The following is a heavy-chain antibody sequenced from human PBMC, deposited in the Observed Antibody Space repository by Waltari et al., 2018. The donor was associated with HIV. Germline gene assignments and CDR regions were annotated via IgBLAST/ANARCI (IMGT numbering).Heavy chain of an antibody. Sequence: QVQLVESGGGVVQHGRSLRLSCAASGFTFSSYGINWVRQAPVKGLEWVAVIWYDGSNKYYADSVKGRFTISRDNSKNTLYLQMNSLRAEDTAVYYCAREDLLYCGGDCYPGDYWGQGTLVTVSS. D-gene: IGHD2-21*02. J-gene: IGHJ4*02. V-gene: IGHV3-33*01. CDR3: AREDLLYCGGDCYPGDY. CDR2: IWYDGSNK. CDR1: GFTFSSYG.